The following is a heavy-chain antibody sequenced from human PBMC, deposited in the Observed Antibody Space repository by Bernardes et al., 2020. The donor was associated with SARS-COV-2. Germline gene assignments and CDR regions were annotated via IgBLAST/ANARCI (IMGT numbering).Heavy chain of an antibody. CDR3: ARGDYDILTGKNWFDP. Sequence: SEPLSLTCTFSGGSISSYYGSWIRKPPGKGLEWIGYIYYSGSTNYNPSLKSRVTISVDTSKNQFSLKLSSVTAADTAVYYCARGDYDILTGKNWFDPWGQGTLVTVSS. CDR2: IYYSGST. CDR1: GGSISSYY. V-gene: IGHV4-59*01. J-gene: IGHJ5*02. D-gene: IGHD3-9*01.